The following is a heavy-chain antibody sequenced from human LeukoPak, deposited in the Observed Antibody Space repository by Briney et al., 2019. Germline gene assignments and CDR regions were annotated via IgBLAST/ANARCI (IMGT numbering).Heavy chain of an antibody. J-gene: IGHJ4*02. CDR3: ARVVAADYYDSSGSIDY. CDR2: IYYTGST. Sequence: SQTLSLTCTVSSGSISSGDYYWGWLRQPPGTGLEWVGYIYYTGSTYYNPSLKSRVTISVDKNKNQFSLKLSSVTAADTAVYFCARVVAADYYDSSGSIDYWGQGTLVTVSS. CDR1: SGSISSGDYY. D-gene: IGHD3-22*01. V-gene: IGHV4-30-4*01.